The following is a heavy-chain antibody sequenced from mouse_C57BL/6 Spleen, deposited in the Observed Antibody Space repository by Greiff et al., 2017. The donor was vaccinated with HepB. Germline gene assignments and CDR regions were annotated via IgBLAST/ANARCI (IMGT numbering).Heavy chain of an antibody. J-gene: IGHJ3*01. CDR2: IRNKANGYTT. V-gene: IGHV7-3*01. D-gene: IGHD1-1*01. CDR3: ARSLLLRSSWFAY. Sequence: DVKLVESGGGLVQPGGSLSLSCAASGFTFTDYYMSWVRQPPGKALEWLGFIRNKANGYTTEYSASVKGRFTISRDNSQSILYLQMNALRAEDSATYYCARSLLLRSSWFAYWGQGTLVTVSA. CDR1: GFTFTDYY.